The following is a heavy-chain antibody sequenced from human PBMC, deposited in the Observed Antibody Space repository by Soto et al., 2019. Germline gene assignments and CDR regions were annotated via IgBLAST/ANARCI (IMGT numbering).Heavy chain of an antibody. CDR3: ARGPHYNHLDY. CDR2: IYSGGST. V-gene: IGHV3-53*01. CDR1: GFTVSSNY. Sequence: GGSLRLSCAASGFTVSSNYISWVRQAPGKGLEWVSVIYSGGSTYYADSVKGRFTISRDNSKNTLYLQMNSLRAEDTAVYYCARGPHYNHLDYWGQGTLVTVSS. D-gene: IGHD4-4*01. J-gene: IGHJ4*02.